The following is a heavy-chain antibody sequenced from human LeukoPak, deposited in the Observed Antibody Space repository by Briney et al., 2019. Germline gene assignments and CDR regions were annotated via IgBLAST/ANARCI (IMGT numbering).Heavy chain of an antibody. J-gene: IGHJ5*02. CDR1: GFTFSSYG. D-gene: IGHD3-10*01. CDR2: ISSSSSTI. Sequence: GGSLRLSCAASGFTFSSYGMHWVRQAPGKGLEWVSYISSSSSTIYYADSVKGRFTIYRDNAKNSLYLQMNSLRAEDTAVYYCASLYGSGPKWFDPWGQGTLVTVSS. CDR3: ASLYGSGPKWFDP. V-gene: IGHV3-48*01.